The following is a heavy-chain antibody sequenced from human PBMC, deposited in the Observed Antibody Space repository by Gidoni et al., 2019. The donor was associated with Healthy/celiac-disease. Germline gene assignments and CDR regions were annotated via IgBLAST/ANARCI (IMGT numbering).Heavy chain of an antibody. CDR3: ASYFSTTGTTPRY. V-gene: IGHV4-39*01. Sequence: QLQLQESGPGLVKPSETLSLTCTVSGGSIRSSSYYWGWGRQPPGKGLEWIGSIYYSWSTYYNPSLKSRVTISVDTSKNQFSLKLSSVTAADTAVYYCASYFSTTGTTPRYWGQGTLVTVSS. CDR2: IYYSWST. CDR1: GGSIRSSSYY. D-gene: IGHD1-1*01. J-gene: IGHJ4*02.